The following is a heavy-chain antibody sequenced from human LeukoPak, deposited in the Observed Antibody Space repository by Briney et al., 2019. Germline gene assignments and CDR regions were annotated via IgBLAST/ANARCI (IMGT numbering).Heavy chain of an antibody. CDR3: ARDGGSSSTRVLFDY. CDR1: GFTFSSYA. Sequence: GGSLRPSCAASGFTFSSYAMNWVRQAPGKGLEWVSSISSSSSYIYYADSVKGRFTISRDNAKNSLHLQMNSLRAEDTAVYYCARDGGSSSTRVLFDYWAREPWSPSPQ. D-gene: IGHD2-2*01. V-gene: IGHV3-21*01. J-gene: IGHJ4*02. CDR2: ISSSSSYI.